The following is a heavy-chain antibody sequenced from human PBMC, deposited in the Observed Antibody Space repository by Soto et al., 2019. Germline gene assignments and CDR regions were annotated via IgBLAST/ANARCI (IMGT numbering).Heavy chain of an antibody. V-gene: IGHV1-69*02. D-gene: IGHD6-13*01. Sequence: SVKVSCKASGGTFSSYTISWVRQAPGQGLEWMGRIIPILGIANYAQKFQGRVTMTRDTSTSTAYMELSSQRSEDIDVYYCARQWEGSSWYLDWFDPWGQGTLVTVSS. J-gene: IGHJ5*02. CDR3: ARQWEGSSWYLDWFDP. CDR2: IIPILGIA. CDR1: GGTFSSYT.